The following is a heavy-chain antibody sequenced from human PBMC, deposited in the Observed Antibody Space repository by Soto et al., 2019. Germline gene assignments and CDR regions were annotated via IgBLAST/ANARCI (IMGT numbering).Heavy chain of an antibody. CDR2: MNPNSGNT. Sequence: QVQLVQSGAEVKKPGASVKVSCKASGYTFTSYGINWVRQATGQGLEWVRWMNPNSGNTGYAHKFQGRVTMTRNTFISKAYMELSSLRYEDTAVYYCASGGGFCGVDCYSPDPYWYFDLWGRGSLVTVSS. D-gene: IGHD2-21*02. CDR1: GYTFTSYG. J-gene: IGHJ2*01. CDR3: ASGGGFCGVDCYSPDPYWYFDL. V-gene: IGHV1-8*01.